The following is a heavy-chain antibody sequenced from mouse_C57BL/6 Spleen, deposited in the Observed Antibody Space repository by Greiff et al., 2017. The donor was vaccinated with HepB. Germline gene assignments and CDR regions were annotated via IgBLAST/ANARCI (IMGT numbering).Heavy chain of an antibody. D-gene: IGHD2-4*01. V-gene: IGHV7-3*01. Sequence: EVKLVESGGGLVQPGGSLSLSCAASGFTFTDYYMSWVRQPPGKALEWLGFIRNKANGYTTEYSASVKGRFTISRDNSQSILYLQMNALRAEDSATYYCARYEDSLRLGFAYWGQGTLVTVSA. CDR3: ARYEDSLRLGFAY. J-gene: IGHJ3*01. CDR2: IRNKANGYTT. CDR1: GFTFTDYY.